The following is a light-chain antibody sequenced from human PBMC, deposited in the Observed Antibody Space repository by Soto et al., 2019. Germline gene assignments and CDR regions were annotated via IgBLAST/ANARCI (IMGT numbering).Light chain of an antibody. CDR2: DAS. CDR1: QSVSSN. Sequence: EIAMTQSPATLSVSPGERATLSCRASQSVSSNLAWYQQKPCQAPRLLISDASTRATGIPARFSGSGSGTEFTLTISSLQSEDFAVYYCQQFNNWPRTFGQGTKVDIK. V-gene: IGKV3-15*01. J-gene: IGKJ1*01. CDR3: QQFNNWPRT.